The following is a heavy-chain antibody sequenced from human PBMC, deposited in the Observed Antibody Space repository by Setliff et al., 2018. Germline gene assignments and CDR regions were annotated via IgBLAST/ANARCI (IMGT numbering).Heavy chain of an antibody. CDR2: IIPIFGTA. CDR3: ARDSRGLVPAAIEGSYYYYGMDV. D-gene: IGHD2-2*02. V-gene: IGHV1-69*13. J-gene: IGHJ6*02. CDR1: GGTFSTYA. Sequence: SVKVSCKASGGTFSTYAISWVRQAPGQGLEWMGGIIPIFGTANYAQKFQGRVTITADESTSTAYMELSSLRSEDTAVYYCARDSRGLVPAAIEGSYYYYGMDVWGQGTTVTVSS.